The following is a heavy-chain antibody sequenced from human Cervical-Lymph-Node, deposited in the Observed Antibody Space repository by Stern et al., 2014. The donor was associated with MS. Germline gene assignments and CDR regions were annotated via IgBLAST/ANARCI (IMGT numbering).Heavy chain of an antibody. J-gene: IGHJ3*02. CDR2: IYYTDST. CDR1: GGSVRSGGYY. V-gene: IGHV4-31*03. CDR3: ARGYDSSGYYYNSALDT. Sequence: QLQLQESGPGLVKPSQTLSLTCTVSGGSVRSGGYYWSWIRQHPGKGLEWIGYIYYTDSTYYNPSLRSRVAMSSDTSKNQFSLKLSSVTAADTAVYYCARGYDSSGYYYNSALDTWGQGTLVTVSS. D-gene: IGHD3-22*01.